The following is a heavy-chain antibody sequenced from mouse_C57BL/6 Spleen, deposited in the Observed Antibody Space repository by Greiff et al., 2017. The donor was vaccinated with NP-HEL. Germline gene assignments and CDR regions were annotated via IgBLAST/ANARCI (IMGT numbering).Heavy chain of an antibody. CDR3: ARMNDYDRGPYAMDY. CDR1: GYTFTNYW. J-gene: IGHJ4*01. D-gene: IGHD2-4*01. V-gene: IGHV1-63*01. Sequence: VKLKQAGAELVRPGTSVKMSCTASGYTFTNYWLGWAKQWPGHGLEWIGDIYPGGGSTYYTEKFKGKATLTADKSSSKAYMQFSSLTSEDSAIYYGARMNDYDRGPYAMDYWGQGTSVTVSS. CDR2: IYPGGGST.